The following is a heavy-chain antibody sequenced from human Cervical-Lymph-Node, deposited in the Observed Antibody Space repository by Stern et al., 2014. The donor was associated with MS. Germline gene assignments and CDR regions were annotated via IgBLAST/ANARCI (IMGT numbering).Heavy chain of an antibody. CDR1: GGALHSFD. CDR2: IIPILGTA. J-gene: IGHJ4*02. D-gene: IGHD6-13*01. V-gene: IGHV1-69*01. Sequence: VQLVESGAEVKKPGSSVKVSCKASGGALHSFDISWVRQAPGQGPEWLGDIIPILGTANFAQKFQGRVSFTADDSTNTAYMELSSLRSDDTAVYYCARHQAGIAGNWGQGTLVIVSS. CDR3: ARHQAGIAGN.